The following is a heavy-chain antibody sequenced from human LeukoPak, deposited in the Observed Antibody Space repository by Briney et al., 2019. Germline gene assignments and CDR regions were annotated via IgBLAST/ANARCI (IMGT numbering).Heavy chain of an antibody. Sequence: SETLSLTCTVSGGSISSGGYYWSWIRQHPGKGLEWIGYIYYSGSTYYNPSLKSRVTISVDTSKNQFSLKLSSVTAADTAVYYCARVGISAIGGYWYFDLWGRGTLVTVSS. J-gene: IGHJ2*01. CDR2: IYYSGST. CDR1: GGSISSGGYY. D-gene: IGHD6-13*01. CDR3: ARVGISAIGGYWYFDL. V-gene: IGHV4-31*03.